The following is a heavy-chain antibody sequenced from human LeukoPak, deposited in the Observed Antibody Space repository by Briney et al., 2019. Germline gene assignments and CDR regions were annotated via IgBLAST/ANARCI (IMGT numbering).Heavy chain of an antibody. CDR2: IYYSGST. CDR3: ARLEPGRSYDILTGYSYYYYMDV. CDR1: GFTFSSYSMN. D-gene: IGHD3-9*01. J-gene: IGHJ6*03. Sequence: PGGSLRLSCAASGFTFSSYSMNWVRQAPGKGLEWIGSIYYSGSTYYNPSLKSRVTISVDTSKNQFSLKLSSVTAADTAVYYCARLEPGRSYDILTGYSYYYYMDVWGKGTTVTISS. V-gene: IGHV4-39*01.